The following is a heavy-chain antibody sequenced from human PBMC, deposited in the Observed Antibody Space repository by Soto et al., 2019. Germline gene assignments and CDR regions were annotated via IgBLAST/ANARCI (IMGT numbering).Heavy chain of an antibody. CDR3: ARDPHPDYGYCCFYY. Sequence: QVQLVESGGGVVQPGRSLRLSCAASGFTFSSYGMHWVRQAPGKGLEWVAVIWYDGSNKYYADSVKGRFTISRDNSKITLYLQMNSLRAEDTAVYYCARDPHPDYGYCCFYYWGQGTLVTVSS. CDR2: IWYDGSNK. CDR1: GFTFSSYG. D-gene: IGHD4-17*01. V-gene: IGHV3-33*01. J-gene: IGHJ4*02.